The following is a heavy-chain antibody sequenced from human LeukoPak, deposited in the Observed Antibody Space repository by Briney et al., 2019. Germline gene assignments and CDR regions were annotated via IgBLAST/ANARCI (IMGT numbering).Heavy chain of an antibody. J-gene: IGHJ6*03. CDR3: ATRKCSISACRASSYRCMDD. CDR2: INTGNNI. CDR1: GFTFSDYY. Sequence: GGSLRLSCAASGFTFSDYYMSWIRQAPGRGLEWLSNINTGNNIYYADSVKGRFTVSRDNAKQSLYLQMNSLRVEDTAIYYCATRKCSISACRASSYRCMDDWGKGTTVTVSS. V-gene: IGHV3-69-1*01. D-gene: IGHD2-2*01.